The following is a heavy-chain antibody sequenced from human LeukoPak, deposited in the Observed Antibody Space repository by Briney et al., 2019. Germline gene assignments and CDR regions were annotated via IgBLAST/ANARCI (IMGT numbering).Heavy chain of an antibody. CDR3: ARDHDYSRGGYYCYGMDV. V-gene: IGHV4-59*01. D-gene: IGHD4-11*01. Sequence: PSETLSLTCTVSGGSISSYYWSWIRQPPGKGLEWIGYIYYSGSTNYNPSLKSRVTISVGTSKNQFSLKLSSVTAADTAVYYCARDHDYSRGGYYCYGMDVWGQGTTVTVSS. CDR1: GGSISSYY. CDR2: IYYSGST. J-gene: IGHJ6*02.